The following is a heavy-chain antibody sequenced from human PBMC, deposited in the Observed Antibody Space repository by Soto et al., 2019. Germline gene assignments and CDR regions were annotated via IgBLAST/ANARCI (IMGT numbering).Heavy chain of an antibody. CDR2: ISGSGSTT. D-gene: IGHD6-6*01. CDR3: VREASSTGLHLDH. J-gene: IGHJ5*02. CDR1: GFIFSNYA. V-gene: IGHV3-23*01. Sequence: EVQLLESGGHLVQPGGSLRLSCAASGFIFSNYAMSWVRQAPGKGLEWVSFISGSGSTTYYADSVKGRFTISRGNSKNMLYVQMNSLRAEDAAVYYCVREASSTGLHLDHWGRLTLVTVS.